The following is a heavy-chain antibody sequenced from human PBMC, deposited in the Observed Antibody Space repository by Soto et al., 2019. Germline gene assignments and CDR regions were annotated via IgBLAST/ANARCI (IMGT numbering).Heavy chain of an antibody. CDR3: ARVGDNYDFYYMDV. CDR1: GFTFSSYD. D-gene: IGHD3-3*01. J-gene: IGHJ6*03. CDR2: IGTAGDT. Sequence: GGSLRLSCAASGFTFSSYDMHWVRQATGKGLEWVSAIGTAGDTYYPGSVKGRFTISRGNAKNSLYLQMNSLRAGDTAVYYCARVGDNYDFYYMDVWGKGTTVTVSS. V-gene: IGHV3-13*01.